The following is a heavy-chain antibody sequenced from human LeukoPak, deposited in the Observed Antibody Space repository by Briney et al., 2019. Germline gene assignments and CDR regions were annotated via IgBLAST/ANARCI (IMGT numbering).Heavy chain of an antibody. J-gene: IGHJ5*02. D-gene: IGHD3-22*01. CDR2: IIPIFGTA. Sequence: SSVKVSCKASGGTFSSYAISWVRQAPGQGLEWMGRIIPIFGTANYAQQFQGRVTVTTDESTSTAYMELNSLRSEDTAVYYCARGDQYYYDSSGYPSENWFDPWGQGTLVTVSS. CDR3: ARGDQYYYDSSGYPSENWFDP. CDR1: GGTFSSYA. V-gene: IGHV1-69*05.